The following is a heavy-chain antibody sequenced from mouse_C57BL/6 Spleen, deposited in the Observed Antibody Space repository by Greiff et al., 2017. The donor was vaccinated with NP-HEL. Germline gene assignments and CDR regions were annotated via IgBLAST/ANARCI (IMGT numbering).Heavy chain of an antibody. CDR2: INPGRGGT. V-gene: IGHV1-54*01. CDR3: ARSNWDWFAY. D-gene: IGHD4-1*01. J-gene: IGHJ3*01. CDR1: GYAFTNYL. Sequence: VQLQQSGAELVRPGTSVKVSCKASGYAFTNYLIEWVKQRPGQGLEWIGVINPGRGGTNYNEKFKGKATLTADKSSSTAYMQLSSLTSEDSAVYCCARSNWDWFAYWGQGTLVTVSA.